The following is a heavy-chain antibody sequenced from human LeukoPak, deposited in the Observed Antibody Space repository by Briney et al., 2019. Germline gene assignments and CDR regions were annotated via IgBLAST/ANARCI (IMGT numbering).Heavy chain of an antibody. Sequence: GSLRLSCAASGFTFSSYAMSWVRQAPGKGLEWVSSISGSGNRTYYADSVKGRFTISRDNAKNSLYLQMNSLRAEDTAVYYCARDAPYIVVVPAAIDYWGQGTLVTVSS. J-gene: IGHJ4*02. D-gene: IGHD2-2*01. CDR2: ISGSGNRT. V-gene: IGHV3-23*01. CDR3: ARDAPYIVVVPAAIDY. CDR1: GFTFSSYA.